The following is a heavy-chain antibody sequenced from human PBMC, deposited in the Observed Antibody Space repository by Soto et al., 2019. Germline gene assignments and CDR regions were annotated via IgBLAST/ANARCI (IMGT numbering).Heavy chain of an antibody. CDR1: GGSISSYY. CDR2: IYYSGST. D-gene: IGHD3-16*01. J-gene: IGHJ3*02. CDR3: ARVWGGAFDI. Sequence: QVQLQESGPGLVKPSETLSLTCTVSGGSISSYYWSWIRQPPGKGLEWIGYIYYSGSTNYNPSLKSRVTVSVYTSKNQFSLKLGARTAADTAVYYCARVWGGAFDIWGQGTMVTVSS. V-gene: IGHV4-59*01.